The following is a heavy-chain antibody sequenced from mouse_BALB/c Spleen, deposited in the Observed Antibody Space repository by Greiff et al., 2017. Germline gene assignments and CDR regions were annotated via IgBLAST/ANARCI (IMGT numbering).Heavy chain of an antibody. CDR3: AVNCDGAMDY. V-gene: IGHV14-3*02. Sequence: VQLQQSGAELVKPGASVKLSCTASGFNIKDTYMHWVKQRPEQGLEWIGRIDPANGNTKYDPKFQGKATITADTSSNTAYLQLSSLTSEDTAVYYWAVNCDGAMDYWGQGTSVTVSS. CDR1: GFNIKDTY. CDR2: IDPANGNT. J-gene: IGHJ4*01. D-gene: IGHD4-1*02.